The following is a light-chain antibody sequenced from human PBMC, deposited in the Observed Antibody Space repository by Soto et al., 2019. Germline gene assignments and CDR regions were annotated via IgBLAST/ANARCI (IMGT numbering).Light chain of an antibody. CDR2: AAS. J-gene: IGKJ3*01. Sequence: DIQMTQSPSSVSASVGDRVTITCRASQGVSSWVAWYQLKPGKAPNLLIYAASSLQSGVPSRLSASGSGTDFTLTTSSLQPEDFATYYCQQADSFPFTFGPGTTVDIK. V-gene: IGKV1-12*01. CDR3: QQADSFPFT. CDR1: QGVSSW.